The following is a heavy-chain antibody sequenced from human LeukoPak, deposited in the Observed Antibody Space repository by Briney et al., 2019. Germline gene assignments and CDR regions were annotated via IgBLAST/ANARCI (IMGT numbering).Heavy chain of an antibody. D-gene: IGHD6-13*01. J-gene: IGHJ5*02. V-gene: IGHV4-59*01. CDR2: IYYSGST. CDR1: GGSISSYY. CDR3: ARNSEILIAAAGDNWFDP. Sequence: SETLSLTCTVSGGSISSYYWSWIRQPPGKGLEWIGYIYYSGSTNYNPSLKSRVTISVDTSKNQFSLKLSSVTAADTAVYYCARNSEILIAAAGDNWFDPWGQGTLVTVSS.